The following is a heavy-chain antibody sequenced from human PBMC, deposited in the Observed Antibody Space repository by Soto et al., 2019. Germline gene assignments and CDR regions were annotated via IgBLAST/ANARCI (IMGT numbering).Heavy chain of an antibody. CDR3: ARHYAGYSSSWFDY. D-gene: IGHD6-13*01. CDR2: IYYSGST. CDR1: GGSISSSSYY. Sequence: SETLSLTCTVSGGSISSSSYYWGWIRQPPGKGLVWIGSIYYSGSTYYNPSLKSRVTISVDTSKNQFSLKLSSVTAADTAGYYCARHYAGYSSSWFDYWGQGTLVTVSS. J-gene: IGHJ4*02. V-gene: IGHV4-39*01.